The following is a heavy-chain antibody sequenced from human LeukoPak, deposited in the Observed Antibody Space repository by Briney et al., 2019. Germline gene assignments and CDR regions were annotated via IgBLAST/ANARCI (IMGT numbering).Heavy chain of an antibody. V-gene: IGHV1-18*04. CDR3: ANVAKGRYFFYYMDA. CDR2: ISPYSAYT. J-gene: IGHJ6*03. CDR1: GDSTNTYG. Sequence: ASAKVSCKASGDSTNTYGIAWVRQAPGQGLEWIGWISPYSAYTKYADALQGRVTMTTDTSTTTSYMELRSLRSDDTAVYFCANVAKGRYFFYYMDAWGKGTTVTVS.